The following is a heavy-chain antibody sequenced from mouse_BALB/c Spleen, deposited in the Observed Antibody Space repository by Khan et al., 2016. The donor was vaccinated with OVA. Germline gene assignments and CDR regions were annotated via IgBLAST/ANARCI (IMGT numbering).Heavy chain of an antibody. J-gene: IGHJ4*01. V-gene: IGHV3-2*02. CDR3: ASELGRYYAMDY. CDR1: DYPITRDYA. D-gene: IGHD4-1*01. Sequence: EVQLQESGPGLVKPSQSLSLTCTVTDYPITRDYAWNWIRQFPGNKLEWMGYISNSGTTSYNPSLKSRISITRDTSKNQFFLQLNSVTTEDTATYYCASELGRYYAMDYWGQGTSVTVSS. CDR2: ISNSGTT.